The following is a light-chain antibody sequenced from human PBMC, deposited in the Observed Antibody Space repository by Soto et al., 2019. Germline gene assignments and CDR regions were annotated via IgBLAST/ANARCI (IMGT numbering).Light chain of an antibody. Sequence: QSALTQPASVSGSPGQSIAISCTGTSSDVGGYNSVSWYQQHPGKAPKLMIYNVSNRPSGVSDRFSGSKSGNTASLTISGLQDEDEADYYCSSYTSSNTYVFGTGTKLTVL. CDR1: SSDVGGYNS. CDR3: SSYTSSNTYV. J-gene: IGLJ1*01. V-gene: IGLV2-14*03. CDR2: NVS.